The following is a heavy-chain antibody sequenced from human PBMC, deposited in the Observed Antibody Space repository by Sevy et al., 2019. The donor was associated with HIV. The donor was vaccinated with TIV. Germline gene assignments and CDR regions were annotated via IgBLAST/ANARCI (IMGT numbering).Heavy chain of an antibody. D-gene: IGHD3-22*01. V-gene: IGHV3-48*03. CDR1: GFDFRSYE. CDR2: IDTTGTAI. Sequence: GGSLRLSCAASGFDFRSYEMSWVRQAPGKGLQWVSYIDTTGTAIYADSVKGRFTISRDNAKNSLFLQMYDLRPDDTAVYYCVRDTHRSGYYGVTFPRASDLWGQGTLVTVSS. CDR3: VRDTHRSGYYGVTFPRASDL. J-gene: IGHJ5*02.